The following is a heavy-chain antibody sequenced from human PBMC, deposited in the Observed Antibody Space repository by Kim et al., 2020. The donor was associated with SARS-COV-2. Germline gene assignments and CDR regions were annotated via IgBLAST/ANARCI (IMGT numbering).Heavy chain of an antibody. J-gene: IGHJ4*02. Sequence: SVKVSCKASGGTFSSYAISWVRQAPGQGLEWMGGIIPIFGTANYAQKFQGRVTITADESTSTAYMELSSLRSEDTAVYYCATSDYYYDSSGYYFQSFDYWGQGTLVTVSS. V-gene: IGHV1-69*13. CDR3: ATSDYYYDSSGYYFQSFDY. CDR2: IIPIFGTA. CDR1: GGTFSSYA. D-gene: IGHD3-22*01.